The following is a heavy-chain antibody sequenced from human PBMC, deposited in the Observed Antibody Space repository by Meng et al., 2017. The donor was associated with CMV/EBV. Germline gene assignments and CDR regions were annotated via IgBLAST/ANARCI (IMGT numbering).Heavy chain of an antibody. V-gene: IGHV3-48*04. J-gene: IGHJ6*02. Sequence: GESLKISCAASGFTFSSYSMNWVRQAPGKGLEWVSYISSSSSTIYYADSVKGRFTISRDNSKNLLYLQMNSLRAEDTAVYYCARGDYYDSSGYYGYYYGMDVWGQGTTVTVSS. D-gene: IGHD3-22*01. CDR1: GFTFSSYS. CDR2: ISSSSSTI. CDR3: ARGDYYDSSGYYGYYYGMDV.